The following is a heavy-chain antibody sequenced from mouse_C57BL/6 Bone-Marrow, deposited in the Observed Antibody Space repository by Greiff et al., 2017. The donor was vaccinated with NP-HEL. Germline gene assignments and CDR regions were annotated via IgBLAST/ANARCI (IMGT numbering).Heavy chain of an antibody. CDR3: ASGWVYYGSNY. Sequence: QVQLQQPGAELVRPGSSVKLSCKASGYTFTSYWMDWVKQRPGQGLEWIGNIYPSDSETHYNQKFKDKATLTVDKSSSTAYMQLSSLTSEDSAVYYSASGWVYYGSNYWGQGTTLTVAS. CDR1: GYTFTSYW. J-gene: IGHJ2*01. CDR2: IYPSDSET. D-gene: IGHD1-1*01. V-gene: IGHV1-61*01.